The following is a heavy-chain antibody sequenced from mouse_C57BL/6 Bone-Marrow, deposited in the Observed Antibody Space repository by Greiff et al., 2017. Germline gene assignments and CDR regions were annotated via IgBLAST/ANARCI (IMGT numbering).Heavy chain of an antibody. CDR2: INPYNGGT. D-gene: IGHD1-1*01. V-gene: IGHV1-19*01. Sequence: EVQLQQSGPVLVKPGASVKMSCKASGYTFTDYYMNWVKQSHGKSLEWIGVINPYNGGTSYNQKFKGKATLTVDKSSSTGYMELNSLTSEDSAVYYCARPLYYYGSSYVAYWGQGTLVTVSA. J-gene: IGHJ3*01. CDR3: ARPLYYYGSSYVAY. CDR1: GYTFTDYY.